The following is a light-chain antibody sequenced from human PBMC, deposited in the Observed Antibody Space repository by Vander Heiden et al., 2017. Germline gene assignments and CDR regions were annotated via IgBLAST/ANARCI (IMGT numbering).Light chain of an antibody. CDR2: GAS. J-gene: IGKJ4*01. CDR3: QQYNNWPPLT. CDR1: HSVSSN. Sequence: EIVTTQSPATLSVSPGERATLSCRASHSVSSNLAWYQQKPGQAPRLLINGASTRAAGIPARFSSSSSGTEFTLTISSRLSDEFAVYYCQQYNNWPPLTFGGGTKVEIK. V-gene: IGKV3-15*01.